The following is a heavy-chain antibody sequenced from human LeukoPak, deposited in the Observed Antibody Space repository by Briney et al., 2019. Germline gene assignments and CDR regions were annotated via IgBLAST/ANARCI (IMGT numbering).Heavy chain of an antibody. D-gene: IGHD5-12*01. CDR1: GGSISSGGYS. CDR2: IYQSGST. Sequence: KSSETLSLTCAVSGGSISSGGYSWSWIRQPPGKGLEWTGYIYQSGSTYYNPSLKSRVTISVDRSNNQFSLKVRSVTAADTAVYYCARTSGYDPHFDYWGQGTLVTVSS. CDR3: ARTSGYDPHFDY. J-gene: IGHJ4*02. V-gene: IGHV4-30-2*01.